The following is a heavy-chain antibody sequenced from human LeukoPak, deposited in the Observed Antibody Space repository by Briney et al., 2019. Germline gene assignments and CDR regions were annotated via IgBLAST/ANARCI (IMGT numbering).Heavy chain of an antibody. V-gene: IGHV3-21*01. CDR1: GFTFTSYS. CDR2: ISTGGNYI. D-gene: IGHD5-12*01. J-gene: IGHJ4*02. CDR3: ARAMRSGYDY. Sequence: GGSLRLSCAASGFTFTSYSMNWVRQAPGKGLEWVSSISTGGNYIYYADSVKGRFTISRDNAENSLYLQMNSLRDEDTAVYYCARAMRSGYDYWGRGTLVTVSS.